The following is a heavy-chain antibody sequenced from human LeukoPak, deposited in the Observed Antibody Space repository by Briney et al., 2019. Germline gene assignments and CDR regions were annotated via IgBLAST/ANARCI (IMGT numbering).Heavy chain of an antibody. CDR2: ISGSGGST. CDR3: AKDLGSSWYSDYYYYYGMDV. V-gene: IGHV3-23*01. CDR1: GFTFSSYA. J-gene: IGHJ6*02. D-gene: IGHD6-13*01. Sequence: PGGSLRLSCAASGFTFSSYAMSWVRQAPGKGLEWVSAISGSGGSTYYADSVKGRFTISRDNSKNTLYLQMNSLRAEDTAVYYSAKDLGSSWYSDYYYYYGMDVWGQGTTVTVSS.